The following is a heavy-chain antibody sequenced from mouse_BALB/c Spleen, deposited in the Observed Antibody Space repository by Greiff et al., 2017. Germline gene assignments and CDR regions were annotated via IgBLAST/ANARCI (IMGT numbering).Heavy chain of an antibody. V-gene: IGHV7-3*02. Sequence: EVKLVESGGGLVQPGGSLRLSCATSGFTFTDYYMSWVRQPPGKALEWLGFIRNKANGYTTEYSASVKGRFTISRDNSQSILYLQMNTLRAEDSATYCCARDRPTMGYYAMDYWGQGTSVTVSS. J-gene: IGHJ4*01. CDR3: ARDRPTMGYYAMDY. CDR1: GFTFTDYY. CDR2: IRNKANGYTT.